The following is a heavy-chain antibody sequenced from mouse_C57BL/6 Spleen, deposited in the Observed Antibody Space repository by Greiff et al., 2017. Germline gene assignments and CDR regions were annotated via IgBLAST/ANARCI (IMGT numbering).Heavy chain of an antibody. V-gene: IGHV2-6-1*01. J-gene: IGHJ4*01. CDR3: ARQEGNDYDDYAMDY. CDR1: GFSLTSYG. Sequence: QVQLQQSGPGLVAPSQSLSITCTVSGFSLTSYGVHWVRQPPGKGLEWLVVIWSDGSTTYNSALKSRLSISKDNSKSQVFLKMNSLQTDDTAMYYCARQEGNDYDDYAMDYWGQGTSVTVSS. D-gene: IGHD2-4*01. CDR2: IWSDGST.